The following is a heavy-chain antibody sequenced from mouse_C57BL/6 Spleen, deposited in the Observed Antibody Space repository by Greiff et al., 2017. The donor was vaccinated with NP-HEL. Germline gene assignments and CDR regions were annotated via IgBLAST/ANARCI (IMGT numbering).Heavy chain of an antibody. CDR1: GYTFTSYW. Sequence: VQLQQSGAELVKPGASVKMSCKASGYTFTSYWITWVKQRPGQGLEWIGDLYPGSGSTNYNEQFKSKATLTVDTSSSTAYMQLSSLTSEDSAVYYCARSKNSYYAMDYWGQGTSVTVSS. CDR3: ARSKNSYYAMDY. J-gene: IGHJ4*01. CDR2: LYPGSGST. V-gene: IGHV1-55*01.